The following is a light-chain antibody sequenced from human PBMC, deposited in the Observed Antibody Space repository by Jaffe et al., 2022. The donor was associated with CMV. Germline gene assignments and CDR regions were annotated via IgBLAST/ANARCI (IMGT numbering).Light chain of an antibody. V-gene: IGKV1-5*03. Sequence: DIQMTQSPSTLSASVGDRVTITCRASQSISTWLAWYQQKPGKAPVFLIYKASSLESGVPSRFGGSGSGTEFTLTISSLQPDDFATYYCQQYSVYPWTFGQGTKVEI. CDR3: QQYSVYPWT. CDR2: KAS. CDR1: QSISTW. J-gene: IGKJ1*01.